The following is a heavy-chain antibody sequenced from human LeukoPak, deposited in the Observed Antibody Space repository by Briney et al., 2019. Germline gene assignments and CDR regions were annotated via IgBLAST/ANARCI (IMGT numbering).Heavy chain of an antibody. V-gene: IGHV3-30-3*01. CDR1: GFTFSSYA. CDR3: ARDYCTNGVCYDY. J-gene: IGHJ4*02. Sequence: GALRLSCAASGFTFSSYAMHWVRQAPGKGLERVAVISYDGSNKYYADSVKGRFTISRDNSKNTLYLQMNSLRAEDTAVYYCARDYCTNGVCYDYWGQGTLVTVSS. CDR2: ISYDGSNK. D-gene: IGHD2-8*01.